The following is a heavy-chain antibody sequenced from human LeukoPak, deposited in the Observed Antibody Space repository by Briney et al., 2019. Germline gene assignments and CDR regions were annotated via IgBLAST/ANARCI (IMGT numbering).Heavy chain of an antibody. Sequence: GGSLRLSCAASGFTLGNYWMNWVRQAPGKGLEWVASINPDGSEKYDVDSVKGRFTLSRDNAKNSVYLQMNSLRVEDTAVYYCVNLGCSDGGQGTLVTVSS. D-gene: IGHD5-12*01. V-gene: IGHV3-7*01. J-gene: IGHJ4*02. CDR2: INPDGSEK. CDR3: VNLGCSD. CDR1: GFTLGNYW.